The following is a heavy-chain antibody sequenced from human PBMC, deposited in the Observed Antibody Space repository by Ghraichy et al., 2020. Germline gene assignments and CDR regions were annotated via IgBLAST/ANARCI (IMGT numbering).Heavy chain of an antibody. CDR3: AKDSVTTSRPQGYFDY. CDR1: GFTFSSYA. CDR2: ISGSGFDT. D-gene: IGHD6-6*01. Sequence: GRSLRLSCAASGFTFSSYAIIWVRQAPGKGLEWVSAISGSGFDTYYADSVKGRFTISRDNSKNTLYLQMNSLRAEDTAVYYCAKDSVTTSRPQGYFDYWGQGTLVTVSS. J-gene: IGHJ4*02. V-gene: IGHV3-23*01.